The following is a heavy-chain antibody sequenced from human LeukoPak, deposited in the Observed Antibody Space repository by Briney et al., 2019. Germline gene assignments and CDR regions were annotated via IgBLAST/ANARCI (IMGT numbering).Heavy chain of an antibody. J-gene: IGHJ5*02. D-gene: IGHD3-10*01. CDR2: INHSGST. CDR1: GGSFSGYY. V-gene: IGHV4-34*01. CDR3: ARAGVLWFGELPKARGGNWFDR. Sequence: PSETLSLTCAVWGGSFSGYYWSWIRQPPGKGREWMGEINHSGSTNYNPSLKSRVTISVDTSKNQFSLKLSSVTAADTAVYYCARAGVLWFGELPKARGGNWFDRWGQGTLVTVSS.